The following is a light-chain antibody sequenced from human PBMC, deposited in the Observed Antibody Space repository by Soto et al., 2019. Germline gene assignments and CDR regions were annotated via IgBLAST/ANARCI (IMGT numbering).Light chain of an antibody. V-gene: IGLV2-11*01. CDR1: SSDVGGYNY. J-gene: IGLJ3*02. CDR2: DVS. CDR3: CSSAGSYTSV. Sequence: QSALTQPRSVSGSPGQSVTISCTGTSSDVGGYNYVSWYQQDPGKAPKLMIYDVSKRPSGVPDRFSGSKSGNTASLTISGLQAEDEADYYCCSSAGSYTSVFGGGTKLTVL.